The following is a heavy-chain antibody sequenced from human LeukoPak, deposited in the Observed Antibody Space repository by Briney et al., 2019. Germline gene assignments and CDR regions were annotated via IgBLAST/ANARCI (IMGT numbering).Heavy chain of an antibody. CDR1: GYTFTSYD. CDR2: ISTYNGNT. J-gene: IGHJ5*02. D-gene: IGHD1-26*01. Sequence: ASVKVSCKASGYTFTSYDISWVRQAPGQGLEWMGWISTYNGNTNYAQKLQGRVTMTTDTITTTAYMELRSLRSDDTAVYYCARDHSGNWFDPWGQGTLLTVSS. CDR3: ARDHSGNWFDP. V-gene: IGHV1-18*01.